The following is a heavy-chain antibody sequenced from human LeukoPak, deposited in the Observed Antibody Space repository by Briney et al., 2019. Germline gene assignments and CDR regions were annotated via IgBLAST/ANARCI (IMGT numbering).Heavy chain of an antibody. CDR1: GFTFSSYS. J-gene: IGHJ5*02. CDR3: ARDSGDYYNWFDP. CDR2: ISSSSSYI. V-gene: IGHV3-21*01. Sequence: GGSLRLSCAASGFTFSSYSMNWVRQAPGKGLEWVSSISSSSSYIYYADSAKGRFTISRDNAKNSLYLQMNSLRAEDTAVYYCARDSGDYYNWFDPWGQGTLVTVSS. D-gene: IGHD4-17*01.